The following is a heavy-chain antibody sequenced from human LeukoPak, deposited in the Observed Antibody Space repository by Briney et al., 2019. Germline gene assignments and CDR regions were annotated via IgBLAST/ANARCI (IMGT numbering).Heavy chain of an antibody. V-gene: IGHV1-8*03. CDR3: ARGFKWLRPYFDY. D-gene: IGHD5-12*01. CDR1: GYTFTGYY. J-gene: IGHJ4*02. CDR2: MNPNSGNT. Sequence: GASVKVSCKTSGYTFTGYYMHWVRQATGQGLGWMGWMNPNSGNTGYAQKFQGRVTITRNTSISTAYMELSSLRSEDTAVYYCARGFKWLRPYFDYWGQGTLVTVSS.